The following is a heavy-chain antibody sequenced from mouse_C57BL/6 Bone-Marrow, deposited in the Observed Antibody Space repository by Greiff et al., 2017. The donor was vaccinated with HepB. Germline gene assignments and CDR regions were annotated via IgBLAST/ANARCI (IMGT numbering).Heavy chain of an antibody. CDR1: GYTFTDYY. CDR3: ARWGYYGSSYGDYAMDY. Sequence: VQLQQSGPELVKPGASVKISCKASGYTFTDYYMNWVKQSHGKSLEWIGDINPNNGGTSYNQKFKGKATLTVDKYSSTAYMELRSLTSEDSAVYYCARWGYYGSSYGDYAMDYWGQGTSVTVSS. J-gene: IGHJ4*01. V-gene: IGHV1-26*01. D-gene: IGHD1-1*01. CDR2: INPNNGGT.